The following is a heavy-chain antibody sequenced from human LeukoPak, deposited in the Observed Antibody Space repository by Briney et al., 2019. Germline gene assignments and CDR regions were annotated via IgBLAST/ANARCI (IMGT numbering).Heavy chain of an antibody. CDR3: ARGSVYDSSTFDI. D-gene: IGHD3-22*01. V-gene: IGHV4-30-2*01. Sequence: SQTLSLTCAVSGGPISSGGYSWGWIRQPPGKGLEFIGYIYHTGSTNYNPSLKSRVAISVDRSKNQFSLKLTSVTAADTAVYYCARGSVYDSSTFDIWGQGTMVTVSS. CDR2: IYHTGST. CDR1: GGPISSGGYS. J-gene: IGHJ3*02.